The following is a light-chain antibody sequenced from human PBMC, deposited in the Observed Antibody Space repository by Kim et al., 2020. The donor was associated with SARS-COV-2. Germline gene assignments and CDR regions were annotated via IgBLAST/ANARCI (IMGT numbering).Light chain of an antibody. Sequence: DTQMTQSPSTLSASVGDRVTITCRASQSVRSWLAWYQQRPGKAPKLLISTASSLESGVPSRFSGSGSGTEFTLTISSLQPDDFATYYCQQYNSYPRTFGQGTKVDIK. CDR2: TAS. CDR1: QSVRSW. V-gene: IGKV1-5*03. CDR3: QQYNSYPRT. J-gene: IGKJ1*01.